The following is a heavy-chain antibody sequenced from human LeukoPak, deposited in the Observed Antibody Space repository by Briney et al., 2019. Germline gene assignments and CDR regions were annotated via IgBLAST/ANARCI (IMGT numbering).Heavy chain of an antibody. V-gene: IGHV3-48*01. D-gene: IGHD3-3*01. CDR3: ASSFLEWLLYQSFGY. CDR2: ISSSTSTI. J-gene: IGHJ4*02. Sequence: GGSLRLSCAASAFTFSTYSMNWVRQAPGKGLEWVSYISSSTSTIYYADSVRGRFTISRDNSKNTLYLQMNSLRAEDTAVYYCASSFLEWLLYQSFGYWGQGTLVTVSS. CDR1: AFTFSTYS.